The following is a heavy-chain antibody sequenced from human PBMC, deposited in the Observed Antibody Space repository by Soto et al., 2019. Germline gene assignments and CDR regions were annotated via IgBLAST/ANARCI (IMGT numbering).Heavy chain of an antibody. CDR1: GHTFTSYA. Sequence: QVQLVQSGAEVKKPGASVKVSCKASGHTFTSYAMHWVRQAPGQRLEWMGWINAGNGNTKYSQKFQGRVTITRDTSASTAYMELSSLRSEDTAVYYCASYGPAGRGGWFDPWGQGTLVTVSS. CDR3: ASYGPAGRGGWFDP. V-gene: IGHV1-3*01. CDR2: INAGNGNT. D-gene: IGHD6-19*01. J-gene: IGHJ5*02.